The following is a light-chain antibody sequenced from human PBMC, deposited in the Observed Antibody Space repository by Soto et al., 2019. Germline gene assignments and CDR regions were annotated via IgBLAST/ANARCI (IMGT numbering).Light chain of an antibody. CDR2: AAF. V-gene: IGKV1-39*01. CDR1: QSISIY. CDR3: QQSYRSPPT. J-gene: IGKJ1*01. Sequence: DIQMTQSPSSLSASVGDRVTITCRASQSISIYLNWYQQKPGKAPKVLIYAAFSLQSGVPSRYTGSGSGTDFTLTISSLQPEDFATYYCQQSYRSPPTFGQGTKVEIK.